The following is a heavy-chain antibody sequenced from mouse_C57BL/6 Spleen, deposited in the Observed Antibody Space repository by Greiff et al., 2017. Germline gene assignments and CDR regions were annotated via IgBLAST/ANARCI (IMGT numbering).Heavy chain of an antibody. J-gene: IGHJ2*01. CDR3: ARRDYGRGY. Sequence: VQLQESGPELVKPGASVKISCKASGYAFSSSWMNWVKQRPGKGLEWIGRINPGDGNTNYNGKFKGKATLTADKSSSTAYMQLSSLTYEDSAVYFCARRDYGRGYWGQGTTLTVSS. D-gene: IGHD1-1*01. CDR1: GYAFSSSW. V-gene: IGHV1-82*01. CDR2: INPGDGNT.